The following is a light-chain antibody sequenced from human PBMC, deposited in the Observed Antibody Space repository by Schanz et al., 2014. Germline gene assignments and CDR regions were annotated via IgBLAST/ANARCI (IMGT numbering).Light chain of an antibody. CDR1: QNIRNY. CDR2: AAS. V-gene: IGKV1-39*01. CDR3: QQRSNWPIT. Sequence: DIQMTQSPSSLSASVGDRVTITCRASQNIRNYLNWYQQKPGKAPNLLIYAASGLQSGVPSRFSGSGSGTDFTLTISSLEPEDVAVYYCQQRSNWPITFGQGTRLEIK. J-gene: IGKJ5*01.